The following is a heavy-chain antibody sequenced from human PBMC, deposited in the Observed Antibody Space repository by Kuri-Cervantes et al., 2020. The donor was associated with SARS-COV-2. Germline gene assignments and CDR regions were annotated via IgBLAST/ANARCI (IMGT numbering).Heavy chain of an antibody. CDR1: GGSIISGSYY. V-gene: IGHV4-61*02. Sequence: SETLSLTCTVSGGSIISGSYYWSWIRQPAGKGLEWIGRIYTSGSTNYNPSLKSRVTISVDTSKNQFSLKLSSVTAADTAVYYCARAAGPAARTSWFDPWGQGTLVTVSS. J-gene: IGHJ5*02. CDR2: IYTSGST. D-gene: IGHD2-2*01. CDR3: ARAAGPAARTSWFDP.